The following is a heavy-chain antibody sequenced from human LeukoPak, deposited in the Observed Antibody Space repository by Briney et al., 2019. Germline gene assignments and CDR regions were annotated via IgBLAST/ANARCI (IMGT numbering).Heavy chain of an antibody. V-gene: IGHV4-34*01. CDR3: ARGSLTYYDSSGYYYRAFDI. CDR1: GGSFSGYF. J-gene: IGHJ3*02. CDR2: ITPSGST. Sequence: SETLSLTCVVYGGSFSGYFWSWIRQPPGKGLEWIGEITPSGSTNYSPSLKSRVSISIDTSKKKLSLRLTSVTAADSAVYYCARGSLTYYDSSGYYYRAFDIWGQGTMVTVSS. D-gene: IGHD3-22*01.